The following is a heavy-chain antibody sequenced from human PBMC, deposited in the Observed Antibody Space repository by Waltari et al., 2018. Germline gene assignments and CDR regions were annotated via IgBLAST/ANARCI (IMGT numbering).Heavy chain of an antibody. CDR1: GGSISSSSYY. J-gene: IGHJ4*02. D-gene: IGHD6-13*01. CDR2: IYYSGST. CDR3: ARDRHSSSWSEFDY. V-gene: IGHV4-39*07. Sequence: QLQLQESGPGLVKPSETLSLTCTVSGGSISSSSYYWGWIRQPPGKGLEWIGSIYYSGSTYYNPSLKSRVTISVDTSKTQSSLKLSSVTAADTAVYYCARDRHSSSWSEFDYWGQGTLVTVSS.